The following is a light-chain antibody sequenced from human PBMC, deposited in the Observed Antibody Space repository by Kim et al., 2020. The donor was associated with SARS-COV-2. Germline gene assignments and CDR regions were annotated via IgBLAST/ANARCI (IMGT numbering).Light chain of an antibody. Sequence: PGGTVTLSCGSTTGSVTSNHYALWFQQRPGHAPRTLIYDTHKRQSWTPSRFSGSLRGGEAALTLSGAQPEDEADYYCLLYYSGARVFGGGTQLTVL. V-gene: IGLV7-46*01. CDR3: LLYYSGARV. CDR1: TGSVTSNHY. CDR2: DTH. J-gene: IGLJ3*02.